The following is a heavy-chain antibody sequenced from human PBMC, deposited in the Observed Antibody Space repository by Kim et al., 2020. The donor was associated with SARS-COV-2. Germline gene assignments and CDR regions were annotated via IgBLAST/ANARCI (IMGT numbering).Heavy chain of an antibody. J-gene: IGHJ3*02. D-gene: IGHD3-22*01. Sequence: GGSLRLSCAASDFTVSSNYMSWVRQAPGEGLEWVSITYDADRTYYPDSVKGRFTVYRDNSKNMLYLQMNSLRVEDTAVYYCARFRHSTGYQGDAFDIWGQGTMVTVSS. CDR3: ARFRHSTGYQGDAFDI. CDR1: DFTVSSNY. CDR2: TYDADRT. V-gene: IGHV3-66*01.